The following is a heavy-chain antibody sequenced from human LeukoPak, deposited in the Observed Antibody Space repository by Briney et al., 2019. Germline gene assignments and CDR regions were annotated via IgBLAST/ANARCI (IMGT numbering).Heavy chain of an antibody. Sequence: GESLKISCKASGYTFTNYWIGWVRQMPGKGLEWIGTIYPGDSDTRYSPSFQGQVTISADKSISTAYLQWSSLRASDTAIYYCASGPESWGGGFDPWGQGTLVTVSS. D-gene: IGHD3-16*01. J-gene: IGHJ5*02. CDR1: GYTFTNYW. V-gene: IGHV5-51*01. CDR3: ASGPESWGGGFDP. CDR2: IYPGDSDT.